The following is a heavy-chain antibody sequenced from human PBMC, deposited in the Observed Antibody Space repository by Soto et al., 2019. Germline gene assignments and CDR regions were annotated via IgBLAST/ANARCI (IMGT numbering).Heavy chain of an antibody. J-gene: IGHJ6*02. CDR1: GGSIDGRN. D-gene: IGHD1-26*01. Sequence: QVQLQESGPGLVKPSETLSLTCTVSGGSIDGRNCAWIRQPPGKGLEWLGSVYYDGGFSYNPSVKRRLTLSIDTPKSQLSLHFRPVTAADMAVYYCVSQELGNLNGLVDAWGRGSTVSISS. CDR2: VYYDGGF. CDR3: VSQELGNLNGLVDA. V-gene: IGHV4-59*08.